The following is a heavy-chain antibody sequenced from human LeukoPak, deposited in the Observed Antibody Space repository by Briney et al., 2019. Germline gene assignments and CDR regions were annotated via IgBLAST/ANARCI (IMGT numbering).Heavy chain of an antibody. CDR1: GGTFSSYA. V-gene: IGHV1-69*06. J-gene: IGHJ4*02. Sequence: SVKVSCKASGGTFSSYAVSWVRLTPGQGLEWLGGIIPVFGTTTYAQKFQAKVTMTADKSTNTAYLEISSVTSDDTAVYYCARCSPGDSSNFYAVLQYWGQGTQVTVST. CDR3: ARCSPGDSSNFYAVLQY. D-gene: IGHD3-22*01. CDR2: IIPVFGTT.